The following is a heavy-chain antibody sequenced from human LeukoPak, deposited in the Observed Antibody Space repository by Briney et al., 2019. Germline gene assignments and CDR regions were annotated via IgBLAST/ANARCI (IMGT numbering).Heavy chain of an antibody. CDR1: GGSISSQY. CDR3: ARLYGSGSDFGF. D-gene: IGHD3-10*01. CDR2: IYYSGNA. Sequence: SETLSLTCSVSGGSISSQYWSWVRQPPGKGLEWIGYIYYSGNANYNPSLKSRVTISMDTSKNQFSLKMTSVTAADTAVYYCARLYGSGSDFGFWGQGTMVTVSS. J-gene: IGHJ3*01. V-gene: IGHV4-59*08.